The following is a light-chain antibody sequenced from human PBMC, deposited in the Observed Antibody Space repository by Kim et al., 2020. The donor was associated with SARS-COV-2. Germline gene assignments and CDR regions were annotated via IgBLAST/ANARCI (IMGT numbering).Light chain of an antibody. CDR2: EVS. Sequence: QSVTISCTGTSSDVGGYNYVSWYQQHPGKAPKLMIYEVSKRPSGVPDRFSGSKSGNTASLTVSGLHAEDEADYYCSSYAGSNNLVFGGGTQLTVL. V-gene: IGLV2-8*01. CDR3: SSYAGSNNLV. J-gene: IGLJ2*01. CDR1: SSDVGGYNY.